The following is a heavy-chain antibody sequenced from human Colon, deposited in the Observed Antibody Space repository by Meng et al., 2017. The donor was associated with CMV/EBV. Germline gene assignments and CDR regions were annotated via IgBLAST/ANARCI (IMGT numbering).Heavy chain of an antibody. CDR3: AKDRYYDFWTGYYNAFDY. V-gene: IGHV3-23*01. CDR1: EFTYPNYA. CDR2: ISASGFTT. J-gene: IGHJ4*02. Sequence: GESLKISCVASEFTYPNYAMNWVRQAPGKGLEWVATISASGFTTYVDSVKGRFIISRDNSENTFHLQLDGLRAEDTATYYCAKDRYYDFWTGYYNAFDYWGQGTLVTVSS. D-gene: IGHD3-3*01.